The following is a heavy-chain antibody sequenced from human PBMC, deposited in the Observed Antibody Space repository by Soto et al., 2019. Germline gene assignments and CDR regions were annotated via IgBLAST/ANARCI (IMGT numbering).Heavy chain of an antibody. Sequence: PSETLSLTCAVYGGSFSGYYWSWIRQPPGKGLEWIGEINHSGSTNYNPSLKSRVTISVDTSKNQFSLKLSSVTAADTAVYYCARGVTLRYYYYYYMDVWGKGTTVTVSS. V-gene: IGHV4-34*01. CDR3: ARGVTLRYYYYYYMDV. D-gene: IGHD2-21*02. J-gene: IGHJ6*03. CDR1: GGSFSGYY. CDR2: INHSGST.